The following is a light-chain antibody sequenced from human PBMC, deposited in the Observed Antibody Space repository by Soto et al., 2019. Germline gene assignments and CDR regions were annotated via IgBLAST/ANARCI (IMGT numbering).Light chain of an antibody. CDR2: EVT. V-gene: IGLV2-23*02. CDR1: SSDVGSYNL. J-gene: IGLJ3*02. CDR3: CSYAGSNTWV. Sequence: QSVLTQPASVSGSPGQSITISCTGTSSDVGSYNLVSWYQQYPGKAPRLLVSEVTKRPSGVSDRFSGSKSGNTASLTISGFQAEDESDYYCCSYAGSNTWVFGGGTKLTVL.